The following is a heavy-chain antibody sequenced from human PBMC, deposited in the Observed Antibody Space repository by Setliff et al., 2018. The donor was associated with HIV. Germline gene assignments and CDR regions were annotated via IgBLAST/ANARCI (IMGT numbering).Heavy chain of an antibody. CDR3: ARAYYYDSSGGDWFDP. J-gene: IGHJ5*02. CDR2: INHSGST. Sequence: SETLSLTCAVYGGSFSGYYWSWIRQPPGKGLEWIGEINHSGSTNYNPSLKSRVTISVDTSKNQFSLKLSSVTAADTAVYYCARAYYYDSSGGDWFDPWGQGTLVTVSS. V-gene: IGHV4-34*01. CDR1: GGSFSGYY. D-gene: IGHD3-22*01.